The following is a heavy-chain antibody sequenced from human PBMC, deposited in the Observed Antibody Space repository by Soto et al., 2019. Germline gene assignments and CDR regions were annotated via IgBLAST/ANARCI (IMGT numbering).Heavy chain of an antibody. J-gene: IGHJ6*02. D-gene: IGHD6-13*01. CDR1: GGSISSYY. Sequence: SETLSLTCTVSGGSISSYYWSWIRQPAGKGLEWIGRIYTSGSTNYNPSLKSRVTMSVDTSKDQFSLKLSSVTAADTAVYYCAREWGYSSSWSLYYYGMDVWGQGTTVTVSS. CDR2: IYTSGST. CDR3: AREWGYSSSWSLYYYGMDV. V-gene: IGHV4-4*07.